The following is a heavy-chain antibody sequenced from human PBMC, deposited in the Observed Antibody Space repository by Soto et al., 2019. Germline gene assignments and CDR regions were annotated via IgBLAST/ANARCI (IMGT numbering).Heavy chain of an antibody. Sequence: SETLSLTCTVSGGSISSYYWIWIRQPPGKGLEWIGYIYYSGSTNYNPSLKSRVTISVDTSKNQVSLKVNSVTAADTAVYYCARDHPHTYGVYYFDYWGQGTPVTLSS. CDR1: GGSISSYY. J-gene: IGHJ4*02. CDR2: IYYSGST. D-gene: IGHD2-8*01. CDR3: ARDHPHTYGVYYFDY. V-gene: IGHV4-59*01.